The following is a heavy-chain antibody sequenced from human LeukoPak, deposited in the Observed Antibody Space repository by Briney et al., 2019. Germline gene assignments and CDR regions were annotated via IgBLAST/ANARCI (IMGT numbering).Heavy chain of an antibody. CDR1: GGSISSGGYS. D-gene: IGHD3-16*01. CDR3: ARGGSTTFDP. Sequence: SETLSLTCAVSGGSISSGGYSWSWIRQPPGKGLEWIGYIYYSGSTNYNPSLKSRVTISVDTSKNQFSLKLSSVTAADTAVYYCARGGSTTFDPWGQGTLVTVSS. V-gene: IGHV4-61*08. J-gene: IGHJ5*02. CDR2: IYYSGST.